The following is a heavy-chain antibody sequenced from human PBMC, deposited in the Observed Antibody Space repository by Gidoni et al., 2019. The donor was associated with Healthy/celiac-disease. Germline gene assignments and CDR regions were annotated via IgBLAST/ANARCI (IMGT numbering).Heavy chain of an antibody. CDR2: IYYSGST. Sequence: QVQLQESGPGLVKPSETLSLTCTVSGGSISSYYWRWIRQPPGKGLEWIGYIYYSGSTNYNPSLKSRVTISVDTSKNQFSLKLSSVTAADTAVYYCARVRCSSTSCYTGLLFDYWGQGTLVTVSS. D-gene: IGHD2-2*02. V-gene: IGHV4-59*01. J-gene: IGHJ4*02. CDR1: GGSISSYY. CDR3: ARVRCSSTSCYTGLLFDY.